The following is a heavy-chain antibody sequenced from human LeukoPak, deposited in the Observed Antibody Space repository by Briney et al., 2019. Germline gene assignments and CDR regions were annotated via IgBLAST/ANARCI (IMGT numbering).Heavy chain of an antibody. Sequence: PSETLSLTCTVSGGSISSSSYYWGWIRQPPGKGLEWIGSIYYSGSTYYNPSLKSRVTISVDTSKNQFSLKLSSVTAADTAVYYCARGRDHYYDSSGYANYYYYYYMDVWGKGTTVTVSS. J-gene: IGHJ6*03. CDR1: GGSISSSSYY. D-gene: IGHD3-22*01. CDR2: IYYSGST. CDR3: ARGRDHYYDSSGYANYYYYYYMDV. V-gene: IGHV4-39*01.